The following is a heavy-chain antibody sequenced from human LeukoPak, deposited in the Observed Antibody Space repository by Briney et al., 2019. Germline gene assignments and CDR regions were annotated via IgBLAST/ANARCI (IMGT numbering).Heavy chain of an antibody. Sequence: GESLKISWRGSGYSFTTYWIGWVRQMPGKGLEWMGIIYPGDSDTRYTPSLQGQGTMSADKSNNTAYLQWSSLKASDTAMYYCARRQGCSSTSCPPDYWGQGTLVTVS. CDR2: IYPGDSDT. CDR1: GYSFTTYW. D-gene: IGHD2-2*01. CDR3: ARRQGCSSTSCPPDY. J-gene: IGHJ4*02. V-gene: IGHV5-51*01.